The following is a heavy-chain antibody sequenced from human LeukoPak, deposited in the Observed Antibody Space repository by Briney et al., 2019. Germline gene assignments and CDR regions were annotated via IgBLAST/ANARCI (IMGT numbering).Heavy chain of an antibody. Sequence: GGSLRLSCAASGFTLRSYAMSWVRQAPGKGLEWVLAISSGGDSTYYADSVKGRFTISRDNSKNTLSLQMNSLRAEDTAVYYCARPIRGYYGTDYWGQGTLVTVSS. CDR3: ARPIRGYYGTDY. J-gene: IGHJ4*02. CDR2: ISSGGDST. D-gene: IGHD3-10*01. CDR1: GFTLRSYA. V-gene: IGHV3-23*01.